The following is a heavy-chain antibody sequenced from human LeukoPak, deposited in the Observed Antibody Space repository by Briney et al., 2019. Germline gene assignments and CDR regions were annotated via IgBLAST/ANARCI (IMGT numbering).Heavy chain of an antibody. V-gene: IGHV4-31*03. CDR2: IYYSGTA. D-gene: IGHD2-8*01. CDR3: ARFSNAHGVKFDY. CDR1: GGSIISGDFY. Sequence: SETLSLPCPVSGGSIISGDFYWSWVRQHPEQGLEWIGYIYYSGTAYYNPSLKSRVTMSVDTSKNQFSPKLDSVTAADTAVYYCARFSNAHGVKFDYWGQRALVTVSS. J-gene: IGHJ4*02.